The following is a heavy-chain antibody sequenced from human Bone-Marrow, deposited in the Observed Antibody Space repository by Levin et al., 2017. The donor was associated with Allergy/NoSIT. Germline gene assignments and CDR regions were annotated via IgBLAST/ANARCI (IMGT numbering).Heavy chain of an antibody. CDR1: GYTFTNYD. V-gene: IGHV1-8*01. D-gene: IGHD7-27*01. J-gene: IGHJ4*02. Sequence: PGESLKISCKASGYTFTNYDINWVRKAAGQGLEWMGWMNPSNGHTGYAQKFQGRITMTRDTSIDTAHMELRFLGSEDTAVYYCTKNVALTGDFDSWGQGTLVTVSS. CDR2: MNPSNGHT. CDR3: TKNVALTGDFDS.